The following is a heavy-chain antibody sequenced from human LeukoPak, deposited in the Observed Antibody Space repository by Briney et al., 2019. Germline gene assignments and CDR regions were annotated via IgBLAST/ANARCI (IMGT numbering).Heavy chain of an antibody. CDR1: GGSISRYY. Sequence: SETLSLTCTVSGGSISRYYWSWIRQPPGKGLEWIGYIYYSGSTKYNPSLKSRVTISVDTSKNQFSLKLSSVTAADTAVYYCARQDGVFDYWGQGTLVTVSS. D-gene: IGHD3-3*01. CDR2: IYYSGST. CDR3: ARQDGVFDY. J-gene: IGHJ4*02. V-gene: IGHV4-59*08.